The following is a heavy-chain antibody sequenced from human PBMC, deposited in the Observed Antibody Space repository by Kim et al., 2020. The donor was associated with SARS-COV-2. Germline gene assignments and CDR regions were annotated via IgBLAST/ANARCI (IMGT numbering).Heavy chain of an antibody. V-gene: IGHV3-23*01. J-gene: IGHJ6*02. Sequence: GGSLRLSCAASGFTFSSYAMSWVRQAPGKGLEWVSAISGSGGSTYYADSVKGRFTISRDNSKNTLYLQMNSLRAEDTAVYYCAKDLCSSTSCYYYGMDVWGQGTTVTVSS. D-gene: IGHD2-2*01. CDR1: GFTFSSYA. CDR2: ISGSGGST. CDR3: AKDLCSSTSCYYYGMDV.